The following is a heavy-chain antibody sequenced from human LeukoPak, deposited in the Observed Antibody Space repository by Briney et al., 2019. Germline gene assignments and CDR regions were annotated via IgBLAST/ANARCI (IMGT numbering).Heavy chain of an antibody. Sequence: QPGRSLRLSCAASGFTFDDYAMHWVRQAPGKGLEWVSGISWNSGSIGYADSVKGRFTISRDNAKNSLYLQMNSLRAEDTALYYCAKDPYDILTGYPDYWGQGTLVTVSS. CDR3: AKDPYDILTGYPDY. J-gene: IGHJ4*02. CDR2: ISWNSGSI. CDR1: GFTFDDYA. D-gene: IGHD3-9*01. V-gene: IGHV3-9*01.